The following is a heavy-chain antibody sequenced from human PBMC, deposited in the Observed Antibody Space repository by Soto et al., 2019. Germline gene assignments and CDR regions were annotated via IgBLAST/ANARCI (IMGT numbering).Heavy chain of an antibody. Sequence: QVQLVQSGAEVKKPGASVKVSCTASGYRFTNHGISWVRQAPGQGLEWMGWISGQEGKTKYARKFQGRVTMTTDTSKRTAYMEMNNLRYDDTAVYYCARDFDPLASYFDLWGQGALVNVSS. J-gene: IGHJ4*02. CDR2: ISGQEGKT. V-gene: IGHV1-18*01. CDR3: ARDFDPLASYFDL. CDR1: GYRFTNHG.